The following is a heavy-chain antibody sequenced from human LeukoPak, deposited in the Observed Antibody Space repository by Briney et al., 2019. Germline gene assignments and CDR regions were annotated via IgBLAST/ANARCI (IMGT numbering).Heavy chain of an antibody. Sequence: PGGSLRLSCAASGFTARTSYMSWVRHAPGKGLEWVSVIYSGGATHYADSVKGRFTISRDNSKNTLYLQMNSLRVDDTAVYYCARGGETATGPFDYWGQGTLVTVSS. V-gene: IGHV3-53*01. CDR2: IYSGGAT. D-gene: IGHD5-24*01. CDR3: ARGGETATGPFDY. CDR1: GFTARTSY. J-gene: IGHJ4*02.